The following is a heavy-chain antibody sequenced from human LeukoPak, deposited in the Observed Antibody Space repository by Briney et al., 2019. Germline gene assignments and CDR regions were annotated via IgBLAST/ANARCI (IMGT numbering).Heavy chain of an antibody. J-gene: IGHJ4*02. D-gene: IGHD5-12*01. Sequence: PSQTLSLTCTVSGGAISGSSYYWSWIRQPAGKGLEWVGRIYTSGSTNYNPSLKSRVTISVDTSKNQFSLKLSSVTAADTAVYYCARGRGYASGYYFDYWGQGTLVTVSS. CDR2: IYTSGST. CDR1: GGAISGSSYY. CDR3: ARGRGYASGYYFDY. V-gene: IGHV4-61*02.